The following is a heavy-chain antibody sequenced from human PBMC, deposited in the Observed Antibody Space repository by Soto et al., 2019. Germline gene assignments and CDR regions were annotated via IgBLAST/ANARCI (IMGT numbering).Heavy chain of an antibody. Sequence: EVQLVESGGGLVKPGGSLRLSCAASGFSFRSYSMNWVRQAPGKGLECVSSISSSASHINYADSVKGRFTISRDNAKKSLYLQMSSLRAEDTAVYYCARGYTGYCSGGTCYWFDPWGHGTLVTVSS. D-gene: IGHD2-15*01. CDR2: ISSSASHI. CDR1: GFSFRSYS. J-gene: IGHJ5*02. CDR3: ARGYTGYCSGGTCYWFDP. V-gene: IGHV3-21*01.